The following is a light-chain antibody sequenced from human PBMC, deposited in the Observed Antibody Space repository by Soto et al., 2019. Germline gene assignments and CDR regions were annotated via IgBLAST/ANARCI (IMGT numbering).Light chain of an antibody. CDR3: SSYGSSSTYV. V-gene: IGLV2-18*02. Sequence: SLLTQPPSVSGSPGQSVTISCTGTSSDVGNYNRVSWYQQSPGTAPKLMIYEVSNRPSGVPDRFSGSKSANTASLTISGLQAEDEADYYCSSYGSSSTYVFGTGTKVTVL. CDR2: EVS. CDR1: SSDVGNYNR. J-gene: IGLJ1*01.